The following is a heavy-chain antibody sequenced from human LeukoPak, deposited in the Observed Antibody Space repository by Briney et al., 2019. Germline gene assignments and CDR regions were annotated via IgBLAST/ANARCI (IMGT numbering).Heavy chain of an antibody. D-gene: IGHD1-7*01. CDR3: ARERSRVTGTKSNWFDP. V-gene: IGHV4-61*01. CDR1: GGSVSSGSYY. Sequence: ASETLSLTCTVSGGSVSSGSYYWSWIRQPPGKGLEWIGYIHYTGSTNYNPSLKSRVTISVDTSKNQFSLKLSSVTAADTAVYYCARERSRVTGTKSNWFDPWGQGTLVTVSS. J-gene: IGHJ5*02. CDR2: IHYTGST.